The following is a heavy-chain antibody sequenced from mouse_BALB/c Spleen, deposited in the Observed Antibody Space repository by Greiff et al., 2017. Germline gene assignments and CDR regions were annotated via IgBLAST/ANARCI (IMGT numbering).Heavy chain of an antibody. J-gene: IGHJ3*01. CDR2: INPYNGDT. V-gene: IGHV1-20*02. CDR1: GYSFTGYF. D-gene: IGHD1-1*01. CDR3: ARDYYGSSFAY. Sequence: EVQLQQSGPELVKPGASVKISCKASGYSFTGYFMNWVMQSHGKSLEWIGRINPYNGDTFYNQKFKGKATLTVDKSSSTAHMELRSLASEDSAVYYCARDYYGSSFAYWGQGTLVTVSA.